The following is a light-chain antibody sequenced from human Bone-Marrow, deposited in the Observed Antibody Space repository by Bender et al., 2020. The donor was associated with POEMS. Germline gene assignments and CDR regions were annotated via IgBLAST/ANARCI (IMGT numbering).Light chain of an antibody. J-gene: IGLJ3*02. CDR2: EVR. CDR3: CSYADNSVWV. Sequence: QSALTQPASVSGSPGQSITISCTGTNSDVGSYNLVSWYQLHPDRAPKLMIYEVRKRPSGVSNRFSGSKSDNTASLTISGLQAEDEADFYCCSYADNSVWVFGGGTKLTVL. CDR1: NSDVGSYNL. V-gene: IGLV2-23*02.